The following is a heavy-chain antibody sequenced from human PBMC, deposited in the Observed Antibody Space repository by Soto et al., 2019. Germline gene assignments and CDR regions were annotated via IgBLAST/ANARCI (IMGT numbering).Heavy chain of an antibody. Sequence: ASVKVSCKASGFAFITYYMHWVRQAPGQGLEWVGTVNPSGGDTSYAQKFQGRVTMTRDTSTNSLYMEISNLRSEDTAVYYCARGRYCSSTSCRNYYYYYGMDVWDQGTTVTVS. J-gene: IGHJ6*02. D-gene: IGHD2-2*01. CDR3: ARGRYCSSTSCRNYYYYYGMDV. CDR2: VNPSGGDT. V-gene: IGHV1-46*01. CDR1: GFAFITYY.